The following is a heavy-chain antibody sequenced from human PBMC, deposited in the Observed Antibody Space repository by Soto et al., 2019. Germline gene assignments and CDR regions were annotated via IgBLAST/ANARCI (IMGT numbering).Heavy chain of an antibody. J-gene: IGHJ3*01. CDR3: ERDLYFDDKNGNYYDFFDV. CDR1: GYIFTVYV. Sequence: ASVKVSCTASGYIFTVYVISWVLQAPGQGLEWMGWISANNGNTYYAQKFQGRVTMTTDTSTSTVYMELRSLRSDDTAVYYCERDLYFDDKNGNYYDFFDVWGQGKRVTV. V-gene: IGHV1-18*04. CDR2: ISANNGNT. D-gene: IGHD3-22*01.